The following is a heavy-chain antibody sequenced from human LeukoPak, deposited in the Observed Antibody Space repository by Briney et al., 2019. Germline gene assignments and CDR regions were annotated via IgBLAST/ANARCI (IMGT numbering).Heavy chain of an antibody. Sequence: PGGSLRLSCAASGFTFSSYWMSWVRQTPGKGLEWVADIKHDGSEKYYVDSLKGRFTISTDSAKNSLYLQINSLRAEDTAVYYFARKDRYGLGYWGQGTLVTVSS. CDR3: ARKDRYGLGY. J-gene: IGHJ4*02. D-gene: IGHD3-9*01. V-gene: IGHV3-7*01. CDR2: IKHDGSEK. CDR1: GFTFSSYW.